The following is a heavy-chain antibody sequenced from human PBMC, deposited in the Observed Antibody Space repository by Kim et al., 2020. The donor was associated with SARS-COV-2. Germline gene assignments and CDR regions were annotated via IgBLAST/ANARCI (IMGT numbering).Heavy chain of an antibody. Sequence: GTNYAQKFQGRVTMTRDTSISTAYMELSRLRSDDTAVYYCARGEGYDFDYWGQGTLVTVSS. V-gene: IGHV1-2*02. CDR2: GT. CDR3: ARGEGYDFDY. J-gene: IGHJ4*02. D-gene: IGHD5-18*01.